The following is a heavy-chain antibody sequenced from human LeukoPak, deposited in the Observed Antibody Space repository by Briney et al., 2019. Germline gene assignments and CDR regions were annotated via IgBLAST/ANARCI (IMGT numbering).Heavy chain of an antibody. D-gene: IGHD3-22*01. CDR2: MYLSGTT. V-gene: IGHV4-4*02. J-gene: IGHJ4*02. CDR3: AGLVGRYSSGLYYYYFDY. CDR1: GDSINSLDL. Sequence: SGTLSLTCTVSGDSINSLDLWSWVRQPPGKGLEWVGEMYLSGTTHSNPSVKSRVTISIDKSKNQFFLNLSSVTAADTAVYYCAGLVGRYSSGLYYYYFDYWGQGTPVTVSS.